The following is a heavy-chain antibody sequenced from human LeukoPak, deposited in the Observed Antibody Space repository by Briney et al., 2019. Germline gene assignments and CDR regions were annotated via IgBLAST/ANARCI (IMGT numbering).Heavy chain of an antibody. CDR3: ARDASGSSTGLIDS. J-gene: IGHJ4*02. V-gene: IGHV3-21*01. CDR2: VSTSSYYI. Sequence: PGGSLRLSCVASGFTLRNYSMNWVRQAPGKGLEWVSYVSTSSYYIYYADSVKGRFTISRDDAKNSLYLQMNSLRAEDTAIYYCARDASGSSTGLIDSWGQGTLVTVST. CDR1: GFTLRNYS. D-gene: IGHD1-26*01.